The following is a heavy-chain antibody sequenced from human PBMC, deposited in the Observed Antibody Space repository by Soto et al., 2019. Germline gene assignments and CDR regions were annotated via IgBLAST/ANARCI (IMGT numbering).Heavy chain of an antibody. CDR1: GGSISSSSYY. CDR3: ARGSTTEKVDS. CDR2: IYYSGST. V-gene: IGHV4-39*01. J-gene: IGHJ4*02. Sequence: SETLSLTCTVSGGSISSSSYYWGWIRQPPGKGLEWIGSIYYSGSTYYNTSLKNRVTISVDTSKNKNTLKLSSVTAADTAVYYCARGSTTEKVDSWGQGILVTVS.